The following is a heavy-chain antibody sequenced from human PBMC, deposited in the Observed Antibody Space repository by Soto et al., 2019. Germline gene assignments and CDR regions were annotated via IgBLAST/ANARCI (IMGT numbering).Heavy chain of an antibody. CDR2: ISGAGGNT. CDR3: AKDPVPQLLPSWWFDP. Sequence: EVQLLESGGGLVQPGGSLRLSCAAYGFTFGAYAMTWVRQAPGKGLEWVSVISGAGGNTYYADSVKGRFTVSRDNSKKMLYLEMNSLRVEDTAIYYCAKDPVPQLLPSWWFDPWGQGTRVTVSS. CDR1: GFTFGAYA. V-gene: IGHV3-23*01. D-gene: IGHD2-2*01. J-gene: IGHJ5*02.